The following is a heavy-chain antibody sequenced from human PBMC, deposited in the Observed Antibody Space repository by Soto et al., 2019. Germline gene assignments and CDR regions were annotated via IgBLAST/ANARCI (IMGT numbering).Heavy chain of an antibody. D-gene: IGHD2-21*02. J-gene: IGHJ4*02. CDR3: ASVIGGDSEYYFDY. Sequence: PGGSLRLSCAASGFPFGSHAMSWVRQAPGKGLEWIGNIYHSGRTYYNPSLKSRVILSVDTSKNHFSLNLRSVTAADSAMYYCASVIGGDSEYYFDYWGQGALVTVSS. CDR2: IYHSGRT. CDR1: GFPFGSHA. V-gene: IGHV4-59*11.